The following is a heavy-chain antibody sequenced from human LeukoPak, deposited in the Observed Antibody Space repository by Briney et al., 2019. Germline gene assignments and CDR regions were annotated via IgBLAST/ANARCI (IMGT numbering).Heavy chain of an antibody. Sequence: ASVKVSCKASGYTFTSYGISWVRQAPGQGLEWMGWISAYNGNTNYAQKLQGRVTMTTDTSTSTAYMELRSLRSDDTAVYYCARVKEESGRYYDFWSGTPGNWFDPWGQGTLVTVSS. D-gene: IGHD3-3*01. V-gene: IGHV1-18*01. J-gene: IGHJ5*02. CDR1: GYTFTSYG. CDR3: ARVKEESGRYYDFWSGTPGNWFDP. CDR2: ISAYNGNT.